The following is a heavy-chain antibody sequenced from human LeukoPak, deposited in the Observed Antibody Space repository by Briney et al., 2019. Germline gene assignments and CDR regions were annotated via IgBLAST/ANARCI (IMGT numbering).Heavy chain of an antibody. V-gene: IGHV1-69*01. J-gene: IGHJ4*02. CDR2: IIPIFGTA. CDR1: GGTFSSYA. Sequence: SVKVSCKASGGTFSSYAISWVRQAPGQGLEWMGGIIPIFGTANYAQKFQGRVTITADESTSTAYMELSSLRSEDTAVYYCAREGGDLYYFDYWGQGTLVTVSS. D-gene: IGHD2-21*02. CDR3: AREGGDLYYFDY.